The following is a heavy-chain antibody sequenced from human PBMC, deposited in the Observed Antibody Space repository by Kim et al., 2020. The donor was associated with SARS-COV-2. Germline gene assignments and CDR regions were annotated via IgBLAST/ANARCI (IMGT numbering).Heavy chain of an antibody. V-gene: IGHV4-39*01. CDR3: SRHYLGSAWHP. CDR2: IYYSGST. Sequence: SETLSLTCTVSGGSISGSSYYWGWIRQPPGKGLEWIGSIYYSGSTYYKPSLKSRVTISVDTSKNQFSLKLTSVTAADTAIYYCSRHYLGSAWHPCGQGTLVPVPS. J-gene: IGHJ5*02. CDR1: GGSISGSSYY. D-gene: IGHD1-1*01.